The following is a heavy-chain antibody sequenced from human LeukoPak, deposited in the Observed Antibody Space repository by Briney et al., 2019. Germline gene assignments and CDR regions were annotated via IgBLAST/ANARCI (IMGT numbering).Heavy chain of an antibody. CDR3: ARSQGYCSGGSCLQGDWFDP. Sequence: GESLKISCKGSGYSFTNYWIGWVRQMPGKGLEWMGIIYPGDSDTRYSPSFQGQVAISADKSISTAYLQWGSLKASDTAMYYCARSQGYCSGGSCLQGDWFDPWGQGTLVTVSS. CDR1: GYSFTNYW. J-gene: IGHJ5*02. D-gene: IGHD2-15*01. CDR2: IYPGDSDT. V-gene: IGHV5-51*01.